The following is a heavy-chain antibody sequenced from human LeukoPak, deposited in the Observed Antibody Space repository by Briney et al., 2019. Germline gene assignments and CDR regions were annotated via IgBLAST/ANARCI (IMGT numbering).Heavy chain of an antibody. Sequence: PSETLSLACTVSGGSISTANYFWGWIRQRPGKGLEWIGNIFYSGSTYYNPSLKSRVTISVDTSKNQFSLKLSSVTAADTAVYYCAREVIVVVSDGAFDIWGQGTMVTVSS. J-gene: IGHJ3*02. CDR2: IFYSGST. D-gene: IGHD3-22*01. CDR3: AREVIVVVSDGAFDI. CDR1: GGSISTANYF. V-gene: IGHV4-39*07.